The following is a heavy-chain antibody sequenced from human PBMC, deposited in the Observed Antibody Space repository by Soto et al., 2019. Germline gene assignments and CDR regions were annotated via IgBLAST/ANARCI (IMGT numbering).Heavy chain of an antibody. CDR2: ISYDGSNK. CDR3: ARDVLDFWSGYVGAYGMDV. CDR1: GFTFSSYA. J-gene: IGHJ6*02. V-gene: IGHV3-30-3*01. D-gene: IGHD3-3*01. Sequence: QVQLVESGGGVVQPGRSLRLSCAASGFTFSSYAMHWVRQAPGKGLEWVAVISYDGSNKYYADSVKGRFTISRDNSKNTLYLQMNSLRAEDTAVYYCARDVLDFWSGYVGAYGMDVWGQGTTVTVSS.